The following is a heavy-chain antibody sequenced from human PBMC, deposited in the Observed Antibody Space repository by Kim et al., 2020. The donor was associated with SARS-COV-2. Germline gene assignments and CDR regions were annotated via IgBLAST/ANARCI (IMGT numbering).Heavy chain of an antibody. CDR3: ARAADSGSWYSDY. J-gene: IGHJ4*02. D-gene: IGHD6-13*01. Sequence: YADSGKGRFTISRDNAKNSLYLQMNSLRAEDTAFYHSARAADSGSWYSDYWGQGILVTVSS. V-gene: IGHV3-20*01.